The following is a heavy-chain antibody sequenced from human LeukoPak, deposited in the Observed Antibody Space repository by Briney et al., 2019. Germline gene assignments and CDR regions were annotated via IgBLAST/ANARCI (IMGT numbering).Heavy chain of an antibody. J-gene: IGHJ4*02. D-gene: IGHD1-1*01. CDR2: INQDGSEK. Sequence: PGGSLRLSCAASGFTFSSYWMSWVRQAPGRGLEWVAKINQDGSEKYYVDSVKGRFTISRDNAKTSLYLQMSSLRAEDTAVCYCARDTAGNDYWGQGTLVTVSS. CDR3: ARDTAGNDY. CDR1: GFTFSSYW. V-gene: IGHV3-7*01.